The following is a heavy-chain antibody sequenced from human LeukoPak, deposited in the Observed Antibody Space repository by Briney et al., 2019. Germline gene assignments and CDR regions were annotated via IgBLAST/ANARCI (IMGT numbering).Heavy chain of an antibody. J-gene: IGHJ4*02. V-gene: IGHV3-23*01. CDR1: GFTFTTYG. Sequence: GGSLRLSCSASGFTFTTYGMNWVRQAPGKGLEWVSGIGGSGTRTYYADSVKGRFTISRDNSKNTLYLQMNSLRDEDTAVYYCAKALEMATIFGLDYWGQGTLVTVSS. D-gene: IGHD5-24*01. CDR2: IGGSGTRT. CDR3: AKALEMATIFGLDY.